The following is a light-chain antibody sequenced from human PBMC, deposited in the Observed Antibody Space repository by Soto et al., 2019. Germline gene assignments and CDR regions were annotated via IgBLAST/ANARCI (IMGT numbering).Light chain of an antibody. Sequence: QSALTQPASVSGSPGQSITISCTGTSSDVGGYNYVSWYQQHPGKAPKLMIYDVSNRPSGVSNRFSGSKSGNTASLTISGLHTEDEADYYCSSYAGSNNYVVFGGGTKLTVL. CDR2: DVS. V-gene: IGLV2-14*01. J-gene: IGLJ2*01. CDR3: SSYAGSNNYVV. CDR1: SSDVGGYNY.